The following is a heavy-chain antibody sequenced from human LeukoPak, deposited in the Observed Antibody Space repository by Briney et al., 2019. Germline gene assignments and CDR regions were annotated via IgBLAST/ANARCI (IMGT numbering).Heavy chain of an antibody. V-gene: IGHV3-23*01. CDR2: ISGSGAST. Sequence: GGSLRLSCAASGFTFNSYAMSWVRQAPGKGLEWISGISGSGASTYYADSVKGRFTISRDDSRNTLYLQMNSLRGDDTAVYYCAKDVGKWESLHFFDYWGQGTLVTVSS. CDR3: AKDVGKWESLHFFDY. J-gene: IGHJ4*02. D-gene: IGHD1-26*01. CDR1: GFTFNSYA.